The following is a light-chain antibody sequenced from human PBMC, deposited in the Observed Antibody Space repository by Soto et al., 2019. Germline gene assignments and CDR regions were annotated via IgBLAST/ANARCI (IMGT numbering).Light chain of an antibody. CDR2: EVS. CDR1: SSDVGNYNY. CDR3: GSYTSSSTRV. Sequence: QSALTQPASVSGSPGQSITISCTGTSSDVGNYNYVSWYQQHPGKAPKLMIYEVSNRPSGVSNRFSGSKSGNTASLTISGLQAEDEANYYCGSYTSSSTRVFGGGTKVTVL. J-gene: IGLJ3*02. V-gene: IGLV2-14*01.